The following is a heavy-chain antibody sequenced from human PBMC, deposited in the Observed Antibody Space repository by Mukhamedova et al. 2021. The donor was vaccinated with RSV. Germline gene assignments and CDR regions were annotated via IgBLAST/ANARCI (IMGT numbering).Heavy chain of an antibody. CDR2: IYSGGST. D-gene: IGHD2-15*01. V-gene: IGHV3-53*01. Sequence: WVRQAPGKGLEWVSVIYSGGSTYYADSVKGRFTISRDNSTNTLYLQMNSLRSEDTAVYYFASGGSLVLDAFDIWGQGPMVTVPS. CDR3: ASGGSLVLDAFDI. J-gene: IGHJ3*02.